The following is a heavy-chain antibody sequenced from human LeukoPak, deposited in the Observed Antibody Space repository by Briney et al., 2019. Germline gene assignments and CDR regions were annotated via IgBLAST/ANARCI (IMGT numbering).Heavy chain of an antibody. J-gene: IGHJ4*02. Sequence: SETLSLTCTVSGGSISSGGYYWSWIRQHPGKGLEWIGYIYYSGSTYYNPSLKSRVTISVDTSKNQFSLNPSSVTAADTAVYYCARDRPQRGLNWGQGTLVTVSS. CDR3: ARDRPQRGLN. V-gene: IGHV4-31*03. CDR2: IYYSGST. CDR1: GGSISSGGYY. D-gene: IGHD3-22*01.